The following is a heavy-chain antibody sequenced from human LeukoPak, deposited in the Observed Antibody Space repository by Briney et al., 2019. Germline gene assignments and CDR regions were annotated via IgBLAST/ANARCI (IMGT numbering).Heavy chain of an antibody. CDR2: ISYDGINK. CDR3: AKDKVYDSSGYYPTHFDY. Sequence: GGSLRLSCAASGFTFSSYGMHWVRQAPGKGLEGVAVISYDGINKYYADSVKGRFTISRDNSKNTLYLQMNSLRAEDTAVYYCAKDKVYDSSGYYPTHFDYWGQGTLVTVSS. V-gene: IGHV3-30*18. CDR1: GFTFSSYG. J-gene: IGHJ4*02. D-gene: IGHD3-22*01.